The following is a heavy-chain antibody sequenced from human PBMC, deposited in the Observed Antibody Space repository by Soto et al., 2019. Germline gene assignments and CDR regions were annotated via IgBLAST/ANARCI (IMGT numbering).Heavy chain of an antibody. D-gene: IGHD5-12*01. CDR2: IIPLLDIT. V-gene: IGHV1-69*04. Sequence: AVKVSCKASGGTFSNDIITWVRQAPGQGLEWMGRIIPLLDITNYAQKFQGRVTITADKSTSTAYMELNSLRSEDTAVYYCVRDSPIGSTYSGYDGIDYWG. J-gene: IGHJ4*01. CDR1: GGTFSNDI. CDR3: VRDSPIGSTYSGYDGIDY.